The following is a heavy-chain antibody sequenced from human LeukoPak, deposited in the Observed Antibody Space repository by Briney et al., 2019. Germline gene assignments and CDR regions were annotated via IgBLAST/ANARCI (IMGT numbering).Heavy chain of an antibody. V-gene: IGHV4-4*07. CDR3: ARDKYFDWLLSGTYYYYYMDV. CDR1: GGPISSYY. D-gene: IGHD3-9*01. CDR2: IYTSGST. J-gene: IGHJ6*03. Sequence: SETLSLTCTVSGGPISSYYWSWIRQPAGKGLEWIGRIYTSGSTNYNPSLKSRVTMSVDTSKNQFSLKLSSVTAADTAVYYCARDKYFDWLLSGTYYYYYMDVWGKGTTVTVSS.